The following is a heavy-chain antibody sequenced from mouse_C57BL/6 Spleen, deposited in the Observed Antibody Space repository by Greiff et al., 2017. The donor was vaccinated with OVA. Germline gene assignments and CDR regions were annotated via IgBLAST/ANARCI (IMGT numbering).Heavy chain of an antibody. CDR2: IRLKSDNYAT. Sequence: EVQGVESGGGLVQPGGSMKLSCVASGFTFSNYWMNWVRQSPEKGLEWVAQIRLKSDNYATHYVESVKGRFTISRDDSKSSVYLQMNNLRAEDTGIYYCTGFLRAFAYWGQGTLVTVSA. CDR1: GFTFSNYW. V-gene: IGHV6-3*01. CDR3: TGFLRAFAY. J-gene: IGHJ3*01. D-gene: IGHD3-3*01.